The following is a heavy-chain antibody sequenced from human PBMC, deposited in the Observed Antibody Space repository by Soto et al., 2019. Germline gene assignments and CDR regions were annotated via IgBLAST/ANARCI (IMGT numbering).Heavy chain of an antibody. CDR3: VKDKGEEPWRGFDY. V-gene: IGHV3-9*01. Sequence: EVQLVESGGDLVQPGRSLRLSCAASGFTFDDYAMHWVRQAPGKGLEWVSGISWNSGSIAYVDSVKGRFTISRDNAKNSLYLQMNSLRAEDTALYYCVKDKGEEPWRGFDYWGQGTLVTVSS. CDR2: ISWNSGSI. J-gene: IGHJ4*02. D-gene: IGHD6-19*01. CDR1: GFTFDDYA.